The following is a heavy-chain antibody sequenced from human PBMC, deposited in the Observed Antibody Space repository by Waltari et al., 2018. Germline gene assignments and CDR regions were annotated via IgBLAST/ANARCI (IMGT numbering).Heavy chain of an antibody. CDR2: VYHSGTT. Sequence: QMQLQESGPGLVKPSETLSLTCSVSGGSISRNSYYWGWIRQPPGKGLEWIGSVYHSGTTYYNPSLKSRVAVSIDTSKNQFSLKLRSVTAADTAVYYCARDDFDSSSRRAFDVWGQGTMVTVSS. CDR1: GGSISRNSYY. CDR3: ARDDFDSSSRRAFDV. D-gene: IGHD6-13*01. J-gene: IGHJ3*01. V-gene: IGHV4-39*07.